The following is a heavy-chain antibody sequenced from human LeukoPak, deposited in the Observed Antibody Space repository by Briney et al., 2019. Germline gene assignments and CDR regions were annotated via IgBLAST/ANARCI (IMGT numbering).Heavy chain of an antibody. J-gene: IGHJ5*02. D-gene: IGHD3-10*01. CDR2: INHSGST. V-gene: IGHV4-34*01. CDR3: ARDISYGSGSYGWFDP. CDR1: GGSFSGYY. Sequence: PSETLSLTCAVYGGSFSGYYWSWIRQPPGKGLEWIGEINHSGSTNYNPSLKSRVTISVDTSKNQFSLKLSSVTAADTAVYYCARDISYGSGSYGWFDPWGQGTLVTVSS.